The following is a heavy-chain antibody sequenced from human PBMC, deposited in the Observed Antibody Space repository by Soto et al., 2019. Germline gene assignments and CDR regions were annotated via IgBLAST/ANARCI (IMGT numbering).Heavy chain of an antibody. Sequence: QITLKESGPPLVKPTQTFTLACTFSGFSLSTSGMGVGWIRQPPGKALEWLALIYWDDDKRYSPSLKSRLTITKDTSKHQVVLTMTNMDPVDTATYYCAHYSSTSSFDYWGQGTLVTVSS. CDR3: AHYSSTSSFDY. CDR1: GFSLSTSGMG. V-gene: IGHV2-5*02. J-gene: IGHJ4*02. CDR2: IYWDDDK. D-gene: IGHD6-13*01.